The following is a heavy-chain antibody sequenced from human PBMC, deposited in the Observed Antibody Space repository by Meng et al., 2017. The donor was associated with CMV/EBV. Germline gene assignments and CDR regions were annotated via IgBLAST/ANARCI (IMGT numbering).Heavy chain of an antibody. D-gene: IGHD3-3*01. V-gene: IGHV1-2*02. Sequence: ASVKVSCKASGYTFTGYYMHWVRQAPGQGLEWMGWINPNSGGTNYAQKFQGRVTMTRDTSISTAYMELSRLRSDDTAVYYCAREDAIFGPYGMDVWGQGTTVTVSS. J-gene: IGHJ6*02. CDR1: GYTFTGYY. CDR3: AREDAIFGPYGMDV. CDR2: INPNSGGT.